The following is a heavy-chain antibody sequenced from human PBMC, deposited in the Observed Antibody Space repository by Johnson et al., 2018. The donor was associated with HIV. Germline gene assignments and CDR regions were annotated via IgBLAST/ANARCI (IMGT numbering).Heavy chain of an antibody. D-gene: IGHD1-26*01. CDR3: ARLGPHDAFDI. J-gene: IGHJ3*02. Sequence: VQLVESGGDLVQPGGSLRLSCVASGFTFSGYWMSWVRQTPGKGLEWVANIKQDGSEKYYVDSVKGRFTISRDNSKNTLYLQMNSLRAEDTAVYYCARLGPHDAFDIWGQGTMVTVSS. CDR2: IKQDGSEK. CDR1: GFTFSGYW. V-gene: IGHV3-7*02.